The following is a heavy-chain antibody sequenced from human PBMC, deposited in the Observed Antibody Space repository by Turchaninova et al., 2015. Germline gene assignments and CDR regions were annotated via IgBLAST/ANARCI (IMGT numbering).Heavy chain of an antibody. CDR3: ARGCLVGADDAFDV. D-gene: IGHD1-26*01. Sequence: VQLVQSEAEVQKPGESLRIPCKVSGYSFTNYRISWVRQIPGTGREWMGKIDPVDSYTNYSPSFPGDLTISVYKSISPAYLQWTSLTAADTAVYFCARGCLVGADDAFDVWGQGTMVTVSS. CDR2: IDPVDSYT. J-gene: IGHJ3*01. CDR1: GYSFTNYR. V-gene: IGHV5-10-1*03.